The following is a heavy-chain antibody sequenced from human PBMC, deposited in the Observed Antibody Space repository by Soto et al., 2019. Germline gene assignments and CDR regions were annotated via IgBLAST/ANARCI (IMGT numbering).Heavy chain of an antibody. Sequence: SETLSLTCTVSGGSISSSSYYWGWIRQPPGKGLEWIGSIYYSGSTYYNPSLKSRVTISVDTSKNQFSLKLSSVTAADTAVYYCARHEAGSGSYGKDFDYWGQGTPVTVSS. J-gene: IGHJ4*02. V-gene: IGHV4-39*01. CDR3: ARHEAGSGSYGKDFDY. CDR2: IYYSGST. CDR1: GGSISSSSYY. D-gene: IGHD1-26*01.